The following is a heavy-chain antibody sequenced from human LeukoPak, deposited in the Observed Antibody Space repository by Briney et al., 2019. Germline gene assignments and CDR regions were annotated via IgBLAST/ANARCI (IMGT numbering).Heavy chain of an antibody. CDR3: ARQERGIAAAAWFDP. D-gene: IGHD6-13*01. Sequence: GESLKISCKGSGYIFTSYWISWVRQMPGKGLEWMGRIDPSDSYTNYSPSFQGHVTISADKSISTAYLQWSSLKASDTAMYYCARQERGIAAAAWFDPWGQGTLVPVSS. CDR1: GYIFTSYW. V-gene: IGHV5-10-1*01. J-gene: IGHJ5*02. CDR2: IDPSDSYT.